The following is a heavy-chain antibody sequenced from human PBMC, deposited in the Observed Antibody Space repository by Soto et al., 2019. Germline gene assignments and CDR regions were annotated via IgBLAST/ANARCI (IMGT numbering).Heavy chain of an antibody. J-gene: IGHJ6*02. Sequence: QGQLVQSGPEVKKPGASVKVSCKTSGYTFSRDGISWVRQAPGQGLEWMGWISGYNGDTNYAQEVQGRVTMTIDTSTYTAYMELRSLTSDDTAIYYCAKNGQPPYYYYGMDVWGQGTTVTVSS. CDR1: GYTFSRDG. CDR2: ISGYNGDT. V-gene: IGHV1-18*01. CDR3: AKNGQPPYYYYGMDV. D-gene: IGHD2-8*01.